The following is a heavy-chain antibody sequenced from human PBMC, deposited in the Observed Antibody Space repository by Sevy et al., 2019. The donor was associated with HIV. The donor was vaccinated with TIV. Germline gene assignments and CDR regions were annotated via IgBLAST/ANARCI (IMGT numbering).Heavy chain of an antibody. Sequence: GGSLRLSCAASGFSFSNYGMNWVRQAPGKGLEWVALIWYDGSSKYYADSVKGRLTISRDNSKNTLSLQMNSLRAEDTAVDYCARGAGYFDSSGANFDYWGQRTLVTVSS. CDR1: GFSFSNYG. D-gene: IGHD3-22*01. V-gene: IGHV3-33*01. J-gene: IGHJ4*02. CDR2: IWYDGSSK. CDR3: ARGAGYFDSSGANFDY.